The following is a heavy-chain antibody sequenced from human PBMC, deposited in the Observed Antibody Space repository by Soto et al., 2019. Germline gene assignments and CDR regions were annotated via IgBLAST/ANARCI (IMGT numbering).Heavy chain of an antibody. CDR1: CGSISSSSYY. J-gene: IGHJ4*02. Sequence: TLSLTCTVSCGSISSSSYYWGWIRQPPGEGLDWIANIYYSGSTYSNPSLRSRVTISVDTSKNQFSLKLSSVTAADTAVYYCARHTCSTTSCYFQRYFDYWGQGTLVTVSS. D-gene: IGHD2-2*01. CDR3: ARHTCSTTSCYFQRYFDY. CDR2: IYYSGST. V-gene: IGHV4-39*01.